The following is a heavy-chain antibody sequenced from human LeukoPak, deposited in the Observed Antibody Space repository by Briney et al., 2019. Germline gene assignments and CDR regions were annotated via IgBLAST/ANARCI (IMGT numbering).Heavy chain of an antibody. CDR3: AREGAAGTSYYYYGMDV. V-gene: IGHV1-46*01. Sequence: GASVKVSCKASGYTFTSYYMHWVRQAPGQGLEWMGIINPSGGSTSYAQKFQGRVTMTRDTSTSTVYMELSSLRSEDTAVYYCAREGAAGTSYYYYGMDVWGQGITVTVSS. J-gene: IGHJ6*02. CDR1: GYTFTSYY. CDR2: INPSGGST. D-gene: IGHD6-13*01.